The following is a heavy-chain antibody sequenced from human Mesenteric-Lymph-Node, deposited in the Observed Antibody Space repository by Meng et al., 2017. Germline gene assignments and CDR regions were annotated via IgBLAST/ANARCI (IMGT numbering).Heavy chain of an antibody. CDR3: TTADYYDSSGYCRIDFDY. J-gene: IGHJ4*02. CDR1: GFTFSNAW. CDR2: IKSKTDGGTT. V-gene: IGHV3-15*01. Sequence: GESLKISCAASGFTFSNAWMSWVRQAPGKGLEWVGRIKSKTDGGTTDYAAPVKGRFTISRDDSKNTLYLQMNSLKTEDTAVYYCTTADYYDSSGYCRIDFDYWGQGTLVTVSS. D-gene: IGHD3-22*01.